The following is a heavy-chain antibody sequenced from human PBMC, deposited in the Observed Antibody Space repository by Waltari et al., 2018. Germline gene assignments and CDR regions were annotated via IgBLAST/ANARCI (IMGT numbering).Heavy chain of an antibody. V-gene: IGHV3-74*01. D-gene: IGHD6-19*01. J-gene: IGHJ4*02. CDR1: GFTFSDHW. Sequence: EVKLVESGGGLVQPGGSLRLSCAASGFTFSDHWMHWVRQAPGTGLVWVSRLKRDGSVPDYADFVKGRFTISRDNAKNTVYLQMNSLSADDTAVFYCVRGTSAWYGMDFWGQGTLVTVSS. CDR2: LKRDGSVP. CDR3: VRGTSAWYGMDF.